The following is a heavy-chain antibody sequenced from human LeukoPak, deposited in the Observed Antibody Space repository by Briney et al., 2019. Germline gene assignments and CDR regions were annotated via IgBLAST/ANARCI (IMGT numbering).Heavy chain of an antibody. CDR1: GGSISSYY. CDR3: ARGAYCSGGSCSLDWFDP. CDR2: IYYSGST. J-gene: IGHJ5*02. D-gene: IGHD2-15*01. Sequence: SETLSLTCTVSGGSISSYYRSWIRQPPGKGLEWIGYIYYSGSTNYNPSLKSRVTISVDTSKNQFSLKLSSVTAADTAVYYCARGAYCSGGSCSLDWFDPWGQGTLVTVSS. V-gene: IGHV4-59*01.